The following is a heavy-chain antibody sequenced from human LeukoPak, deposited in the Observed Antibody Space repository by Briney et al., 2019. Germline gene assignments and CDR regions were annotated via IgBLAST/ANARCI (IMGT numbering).Heavy chain of an antibody. Sequence: GASVKVSCKASGYTFTGYYMHWVRQATGQGLEWMGWINPNSGGTNYAQKFQGRVTMTRDTSISTAYMELSRLRSDDTAVYYCARDKDQSGYSSGWYWFDPWGQGTLVTVSS. D-gene: IGHD6-19*01. V-gene: IGHV1-2*02. CDR1: GYTFTGYY. CDR2: INPNSGGT. CDR3: ARDKDQSGYSSGWYWFDP. J-gene: IGHJ5*02.